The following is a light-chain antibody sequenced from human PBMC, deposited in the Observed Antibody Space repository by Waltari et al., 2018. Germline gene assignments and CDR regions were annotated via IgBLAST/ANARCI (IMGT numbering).Light chain of an antibody. CDR1: QNIATF. CDR3: QQTYVFPRT. Sequence: DIQMTQPPSSLSASVGDKVTITCRASQNIATFLNWFQHRPGQAPYLLIYGASTLHRGVPARFTGSGSGTEFTLTISSVQPGDFATYYCQQTYVFPRTFGQGTKVEMK. V-gene: IGKV1-39*01. CDR2: GAS. J-gene: IGKJ1*01.